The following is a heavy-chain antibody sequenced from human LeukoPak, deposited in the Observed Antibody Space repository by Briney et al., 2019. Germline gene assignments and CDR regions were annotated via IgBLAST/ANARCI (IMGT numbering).Heavy chain of an antibody. Sequence: GGSLRLSCAASGFTFSSYAMTWVRQAPGKGLEWVSTINTSGSSTYYADSVKGRFTISRDNSKNTLYLQMNSLRAEDTAVYYCARDRLWEPNLPDYWGQGTLVTVSS. V-gene: IGHV3-23*01. J-gene: IGHJ4*02. CDR2: INTSGSST. CDR3: ARDRLWEPNLPDY. D-gene: IGHD1-26*01. CDR1: GFTFSSYA.